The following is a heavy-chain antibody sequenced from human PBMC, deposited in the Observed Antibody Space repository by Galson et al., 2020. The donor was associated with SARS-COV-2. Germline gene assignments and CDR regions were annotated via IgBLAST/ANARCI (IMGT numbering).Heavy chain of an antibody. CDR2: ISGRGGST. J-gene: IGHJ6*03. CDR3: AKQTIFDYYYMDV. V-gene: IGHV3-23*01. D-gene: IGHD3-3*01. CDR1: GFTFSNYA. Sequence: GESLKISCAASGFTFSNYAMSWVRQAPGKGLEWVSGISGRGGSTYYADSVKGRFTISRDNSKNTLYLQMNSLRGEDTAVYYCAKQTIFDYYYMDVWGKGTTVTVSS.